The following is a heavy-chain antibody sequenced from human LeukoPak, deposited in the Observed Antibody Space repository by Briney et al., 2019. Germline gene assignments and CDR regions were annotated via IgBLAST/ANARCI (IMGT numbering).Heavy chain of an antibody. V-gene: IGHV3-53*01. D-gene: IGHD5-18*01. CDR1: GFTVSSNY. CDR2: IYSGGST. J-gene: IGHJ3*02. CDR3: AKDSLGGYTYGWGIFDI. Sequence: GGSLRLSCAASGFTVSSNYMSWVRQAPGKGLEWVSVIYSGGSTYYADSVKGRFTISRHNSKNTLYLQMNSLRADDTAVYYCAKDSLGGYTYGWGIFDIWGQGTLVTVSS.